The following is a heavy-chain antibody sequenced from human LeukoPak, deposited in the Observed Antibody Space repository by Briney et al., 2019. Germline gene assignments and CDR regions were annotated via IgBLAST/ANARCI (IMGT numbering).Heavy chain of an antibody. Sequence: GASVKVSCKASGYTFTSYDINWVRQATGQGLEWMGWMNPNSGNTGYAQKFQGRVTMTRNTSISTAYMELSSLRSEDTAVYYCARVDSGYEFVDYWGQGTLVTVSS. CDR2: MNPNSGNT. D-gene: IGHD5-12*01. CDR3: ARVDSGYEFVDY. J-gene: IGHJ4*02. CDR1: GYTFTSYD. V-gene: IGHV1-8*01.